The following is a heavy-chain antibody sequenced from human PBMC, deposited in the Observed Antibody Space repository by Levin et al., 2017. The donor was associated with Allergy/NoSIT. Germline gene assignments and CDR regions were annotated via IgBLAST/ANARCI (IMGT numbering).Heavy chain of an antibody. CDR2: IGVSGST. CDR3: ARGGIGEAGGLGY. D-gene: IGHD2-21*01. Sequence: LSLTCAASGFTFRSSAMTWVRQAPGKGLEWVSSIGVSGSTYYAESVKGRFTISRDNSKNTLNLQMGSLRADDTAVYHCARGGIGEAGGLGYWGQGIVVTVSS. J-gene: IGHJ4*02. V-gene: IGHV3-23*01. CDR1: GFTFRSSA.